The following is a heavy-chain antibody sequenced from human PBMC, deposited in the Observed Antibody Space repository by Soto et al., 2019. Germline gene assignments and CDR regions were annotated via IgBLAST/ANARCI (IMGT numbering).Heavy chain of an antibody. CDR3: ARGCSDTTCPRPYYGMDV. CDR2: IYKSEST. J-gene: IGHJ6*02. D-gene: IGHD2-2*01. Sequence: SETLSLTCTVSGGSISSGDYYWSWIRQPPGKGLEWIGYIYKSESTYYNPSLKSRITMSVATSKNQFSLKLNSVTAADTAVYYCARGCSDTTCPRPYYGMDVWGQGTTVTVYS. V-gene: IGHV4-30-4*01. CDR1: GGSISSGDYY.